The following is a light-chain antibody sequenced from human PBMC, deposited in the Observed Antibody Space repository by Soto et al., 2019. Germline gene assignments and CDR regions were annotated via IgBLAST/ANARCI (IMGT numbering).Light chain of an antibody. CDR2: EVS. CDR1: SSDVGGYNY. CDR3: SSYAASNNLGV. J-gene: IGLJ2*01. Sequence: QSALTQPPSASGSHGQSVTISCIGTSSDVGGYNYVSWYQQHPGKAPKLMIYEVSKRPSGVPDRFSGSKSGNTASLTVSGLQAEDEADYYCSSYAASNNLGVFGGGTQLTVL. V-gene: IGLV2-8*01.